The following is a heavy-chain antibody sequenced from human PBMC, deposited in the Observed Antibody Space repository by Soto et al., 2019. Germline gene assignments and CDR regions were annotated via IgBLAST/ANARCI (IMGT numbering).Heavy chain of an antibody. D-gene: IGHD3-22*01. J-gene: IGHJ4*02. CDR3: ARESDYYDSSGYSHFDY. V-gene: IGHV3-23*01. CDR2: ISGSGGST. Sequence: VGSLRLSCAASGFTFSSYAMSWVRQAPGKGLEWVSAISGSGGSTYYADSVKGRFTISRDNSKNTLYLQMNSLRAEDTAVCYCARESDYYDSSGYSHFDYWGQGTLVTVSS. CDR1: GFTFSSYA.